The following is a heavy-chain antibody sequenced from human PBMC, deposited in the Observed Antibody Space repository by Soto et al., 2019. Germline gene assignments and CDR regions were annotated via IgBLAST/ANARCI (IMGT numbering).Heavy chain of an antibody. Sequence: PGGSLRLSCAASGFTFGSYSMNWVRQAPGKGLEWVSYISSSSSTIYYAAPVKGRFTISRDDSKNTLYLQMNSLKTEDTAVYYCTTDPTYYDILTGPFYDYWGQGTLVTVSS. V-gene: IGHV3-48*01. J-gene: IGHJ4*02. CDR1: GFTFGSYS. CDR2: ISSSSSTI. D-gene: IGHD3-9*01. CDR3: TTDPTYYDILTGPFYDY.